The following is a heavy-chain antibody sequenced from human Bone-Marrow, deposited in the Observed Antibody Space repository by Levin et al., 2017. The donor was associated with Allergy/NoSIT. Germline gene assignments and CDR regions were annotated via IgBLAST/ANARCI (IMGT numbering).Heavy chain of an antibody. Sequence: GGSLRLSCAASGFTFSSYGMHWVRQAPGKGLEWVAVISYDGSNKYYADSVKGRFTISRDNSKNTLYLQMNSLRAEDTAVYYCGNDGSGCLDFDDWGQGTLVTVSS. CDR2: ISYDGSNK. V-gene: IGHV3-30*18. CDR1: GFTFSSYG. D-gene: IGHD3-10*01. J-gene: IGHJ4*02. CDR3: GNDGSGCLDFDD.